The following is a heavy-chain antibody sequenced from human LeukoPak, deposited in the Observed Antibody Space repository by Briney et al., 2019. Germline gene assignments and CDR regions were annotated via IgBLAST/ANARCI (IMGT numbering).Heavy chain of an antibody. CDR2: IYTSGST. J-gene: IGHJ4*02. Sequence: SETLSLTCTVSGGSISSGSYYWSWIRQPAGKGLEWIGRIYTSGSTNYNPSLKSRVTISVDTSKNQFSLKLSSVTAADTAVYYCARSGRERWLVRTPPYYFDYWGQGTLVTVSS. CDR3: ARSGRERWLVRTPPYYFDY. CDR1: GGSISSGSYY. D-gene: IGHD6-19*01. V-gene: IGHV4-61*02.